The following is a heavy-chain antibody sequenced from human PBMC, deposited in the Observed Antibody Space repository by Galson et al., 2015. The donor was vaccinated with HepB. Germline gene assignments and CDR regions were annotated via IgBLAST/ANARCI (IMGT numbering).Heavy chain of an antibody. V-gene: IGHV3-48*02. CDR1: EFTFSSYS. D-gene: IGHD3-10*01. Sequence: SLRLSCAASEFTFSSYSMIWVRQAPGKGLEWVSYISGSSSTIYYADSVKGRFTISRDNAQNSLYLQMNSLRDEDTAVYYCARVDRWFGELPNSPFDYWGQGTLVIVSS. CDR3: ARVDRWFGELPNSPFDY. CDR2: ISGSSSTI. J-gene: IGHJ4*02.